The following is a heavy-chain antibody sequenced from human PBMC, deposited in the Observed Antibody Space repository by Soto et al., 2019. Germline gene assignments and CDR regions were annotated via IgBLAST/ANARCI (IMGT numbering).Heavy chain of an antibody. D-gene: IGHD1-26*01. V-gene: IGHV3-33*01. J-gene: IGHJ4*02. Sequence: QVQLVESGGGVVQPGVSLRLSCAASGFNFKNYGMHWVRQGPGKGLEWVAVIWNDGKNKYYGDSVQGRVTISRDNSKNTVYLQLNSLRADDTAVYQCARDPGMGEPPFDYWGQGTLVTVSS. CDR2: IWNDGKNK. CDR1: GFNFKNYG. CDR3: ARDPGMGEPPFDY.